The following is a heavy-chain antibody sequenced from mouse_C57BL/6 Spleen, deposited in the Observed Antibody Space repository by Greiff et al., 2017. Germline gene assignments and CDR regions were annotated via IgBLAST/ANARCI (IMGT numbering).Heavy chain of an antibody. D-gene: IGHD2-2*01. V-gene: IGHV1-78*01. Sequence: QVQLQQSDAELVKPGASVKISCKASGYTFTDHTIPWMKQRPEQGLEWIGYIYPRDGSTKYNEKFKGKATLTADKSSSTAYMQLNSLTSEDSAVYCGAKAQGVYGYGEFAYWGQGTLVTVSA. CDR2: IYPRDGST. CDR1: GYTFTDHT. J-gene: IGHJ3*01. CDR3: AKAQGVYGYGEFAY.